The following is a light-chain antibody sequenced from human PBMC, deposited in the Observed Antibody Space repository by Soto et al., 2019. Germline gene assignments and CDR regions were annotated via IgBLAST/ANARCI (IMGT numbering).Light chain of an antibody. Sequence: NFMLTQPHSVSESPGKTVTISCTRSSGSIASNYVQWYQQRPGSAPTTVIYEDNQRPSGVPDRFSGSIDSSSNSASLTISGLKTEDEADYYCQSYDSSNVVFGGGTQLPVL. J-gene: IGLJ2*01. CDR1: SGSIASNY. CDR2: EDN. V-gene: IGLV6-57*03. CDR3: QSYDSSNVV.